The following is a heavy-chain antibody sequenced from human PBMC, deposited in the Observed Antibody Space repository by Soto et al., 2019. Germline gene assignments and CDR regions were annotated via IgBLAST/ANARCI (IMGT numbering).Heavy chain of an antibody. Sequence: PSETLSLTCTVSGVSISSYYWSWIRQPPGKGLEWIGYIYYSGSTNYNPSLKSRVTISVDTSKNQFSLKLSSVTAADTAVYYCARTDTAMVHDAFDIWGQGTMVTVSS. CDR1: GVSISSYY. D-gene: IGHD5-18*01. J-gene: IGHJ3*02. V-gene: IGHV4-59*01. CDR2: IYYSGST. CDR3: ARTDTAMVHDAFDI.